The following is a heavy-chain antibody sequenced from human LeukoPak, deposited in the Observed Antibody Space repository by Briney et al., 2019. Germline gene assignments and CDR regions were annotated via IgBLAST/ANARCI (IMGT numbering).Heavy chain of an antibody. Sequence: SETLSLTCTVSGVSISSGSYYWDWIRQPPGKGLEWIGTIYYSGITYYNPSLKSRVTISVDTSKNQFSLKLSSVTAADTAVYYCARRRGGYHPFFAFWGQGTLVTVSS. CDR2: IYYSGIT. CDR1: GVSISSGSYY. CDR3: ARRRGGYHPFFAF. J-gene: IGHJ4*02. D-gene: IGHD5-24*01. V-gene: IGHV4-39*01.